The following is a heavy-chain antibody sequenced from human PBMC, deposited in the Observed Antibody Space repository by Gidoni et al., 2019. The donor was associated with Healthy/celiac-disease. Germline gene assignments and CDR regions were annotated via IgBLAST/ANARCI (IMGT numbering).Heavy chain of an antibody. D-gene: IGHD6-13*01. J-gene: IGHJ4*02. Sequence: EVQLVQSGGGLVQPGGSLRLSCAASGFPCSSSEMNWVRPGPGKGLEGCSYISSSGSTLYYADSLKGRFTISRDNAKNSLYLQMNSLRAEDTAVYYCARATLEGYSSSWGYFDYWGQGTLVTVSS. CDR2: ISSSGSTL. CDR3: ARATLEGYSSSWGYFDY. CDR1: GFPCSSSE. V-gene: IGHV3-48*03.